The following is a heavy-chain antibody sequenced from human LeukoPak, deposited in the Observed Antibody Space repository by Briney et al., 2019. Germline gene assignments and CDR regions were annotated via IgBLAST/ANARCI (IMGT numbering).Heavy chain of an antibody. CDR3: AKALPKGVVVTASAYYFDY. D-gene: IGHD2-21*02. J-gene: IGHJ4*02. Sequence: GGSLRLSCAASGFTFSSYGMSWVRQAPGKGLEWVSAISGSGGSTYYADSVKGRFTISRDNSKNTLYLQMNSLRAEDTAVYYCAKALPKGVVVTASAYYFDYWGQGTLVTVSS. CDR2: ISGSGGST. V-gene: IGHV3-23*01. CDR1: GFTFSSYG.